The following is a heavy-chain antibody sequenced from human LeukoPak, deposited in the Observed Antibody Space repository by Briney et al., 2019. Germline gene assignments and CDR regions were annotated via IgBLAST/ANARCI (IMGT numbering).Heavy chain of an antibody. D-gene: IGHD5-12*01. CDR3: AKRTYSGNEFDY. V-gene: IGHV3-30*18. Sequence: GRSLRLSCAASGFTFSSYGMHWVRQAPGKGLEWLAVISYDGSDKYYADSVKGRFTVSRDNSKNTLYLQINSLRAEDTAVYYCAKRTYSGNEFDYWGQGTLVTVSS. CDR1: GFTFSSYG. CDR2: ISYDGSDK. J-gene: IGHJ4*02.